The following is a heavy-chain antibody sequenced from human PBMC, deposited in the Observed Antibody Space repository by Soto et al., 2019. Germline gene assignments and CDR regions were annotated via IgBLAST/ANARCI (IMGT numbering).Heavy chain of an antibody. J-gene: IGHJ6*02. CDR1: GGSVSSSTYY. Sequence: QLHLQESGPGLVKPSETLSLTCTVSGGSVSSSTYYWAWIRQSPRKELEWIGSVYYSGATYYNPSLTIRITISVDMSNNQCSLNLNFMTAADSAVYYCASRGVRGVLYGMDVWGQGTTVTVSS. CDR2: VYYSGAT. D-gene: IGHD3-10*01. V-gene: IGHV4-39*01. CDR3: ASRGVRGVLYGMDV.